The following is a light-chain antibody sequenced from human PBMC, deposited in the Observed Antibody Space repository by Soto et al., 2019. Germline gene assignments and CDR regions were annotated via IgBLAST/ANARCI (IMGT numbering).Light chain of an antibody. J-gene: IGKJ4*01. CDR2: DAS. V-gene: IGKV1-5*01. CDR3: QQYDSYPLT. CDR1: QSIGGW. Sequence: DIQMTQSPSTLSASVGDRVTITCRASQSIGGWLAWYQQKPGKVPKLLIYDASSLQSGVPSRFSGSGSGTEFTLTISSLQPDDFATYYCQQYDSYPLTFGGGTKVDIK.